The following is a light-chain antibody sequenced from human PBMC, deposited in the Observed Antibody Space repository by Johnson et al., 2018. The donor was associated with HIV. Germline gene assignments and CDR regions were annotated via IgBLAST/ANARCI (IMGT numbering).Light chain of an antibody. V-gene: IGLV1-51*02. J-gene: IGLJ1*01. CDR1: SSNIGNNY. CDR2: EDN. Sequence: QAVLTQPPSVSAPPGQKVTISCSGSSSNIGNNYVPWYQQLPGTAPKLLIYEDNKRPSGIPGRFSGSKSGTSATLGITGLQTGDEADYYCGTWDSSLSALCVFGTGTKVTV. CDR3: GTWDSSLSALCV.